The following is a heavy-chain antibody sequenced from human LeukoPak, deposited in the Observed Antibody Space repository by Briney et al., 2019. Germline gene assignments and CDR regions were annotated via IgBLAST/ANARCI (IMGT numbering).Heavy chain of an antibody. D-gene: IGHD3-22*01. CDR1: GFTFSSYW. Sequence: GGSLRLSCAASGFTFSSYWMSWVRQAPGKGLEWVANIEQDGSEKYYVDSVKGRFTISRDNAKNSLYLQMNSLRAEDTAVYYCARSLVGYYDSSTFDYWGREPWSPSPQ. CDR2: IEQDGSEK. CDR3: ARSLVGYYDSSTFDY. J-gene: IGHJ4*02. V-gene: IGHV3-7*01.